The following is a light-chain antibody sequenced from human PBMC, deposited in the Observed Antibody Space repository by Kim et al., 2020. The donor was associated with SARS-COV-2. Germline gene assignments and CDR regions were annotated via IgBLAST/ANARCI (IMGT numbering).Light chain of an antibody. Sequence: QSVLTQPPSASGTPGQTVTISCSGSSSNIGSNYVYWYQQLPGTAPKLLIYRNNQRPSGVPDRFSGSKSGTSASLAISGLRSEDEADYYCAAWDDSLSVWVFGGGTKLTVL. CDR1: SSNIGSNY. J-gene: IGLJ3*02. CDR2: RNN. CDR3: AAWDDSLSVWV. V-gene: IGLV1-47*01.